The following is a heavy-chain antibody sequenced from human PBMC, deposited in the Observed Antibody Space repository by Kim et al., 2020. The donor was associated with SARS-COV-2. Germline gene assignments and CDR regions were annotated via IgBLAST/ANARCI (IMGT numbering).Heavy chain of an antibody. CDR1: GFIFSDHA. CDR2: ITGSGGAT. D-gene: IGHD3-10*01. CDR3: AKVIGGRTPYYHYGLDV. Sequence: GGSLRLSCEMSGFIFSDHAMNWVRQAPGKGLDWVSSITGSGGATFYAGSVKGRFTISRDNSNNKLYLQMNNMRAEDTAIYYCAKVIGGRTPYYHYGLDVWGRGTTVTVSS. J-gene: IGHJ6*02. V-gene: IGHV3-23*01.